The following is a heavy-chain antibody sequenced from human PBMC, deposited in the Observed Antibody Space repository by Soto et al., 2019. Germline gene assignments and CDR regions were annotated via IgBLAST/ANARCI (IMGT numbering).Heavy chain of an antibody. D-gene: IGHD3-10*01. J-gene: IGHJ4*02. CDR2: ISAYNGNT. Sequence: QVQLVQSGAEVKKPGASVKVSCKASGYTFTSYGISWVRQAPGQGLEWMGWISAYNGNTNYAQKLQGRVTMTTDTATSTAYMELRSMRSDDTAVYYCARVASYYKDAFPYYFDYWGQGTLVTVSS. V-gene: IGHV1-18*01. CDR3: ARVASYYKDAFPYYFDY. CDR1: GYTFTSYG.